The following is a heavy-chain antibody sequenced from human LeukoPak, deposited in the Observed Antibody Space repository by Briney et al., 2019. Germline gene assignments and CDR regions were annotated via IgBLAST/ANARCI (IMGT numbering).Heavy chain of an antibody. V-gene: IGHV1-2*02. D-gene: IGHD7-27*01. J-gene: IGHJ2*01. CDR2: ISPNSGRT. CDR3: AIQPWGSGNNWYFDL. Sequence: ASEKVSCKASGYTFTAYYIHWVRQAPGQGLEWMGWISPNSGRTDYAQKFQGRVTMTRDTSISTAYVELSSLTSDDTAVYYCAIQPWGSGNNWYFDLWGRGTLVTVSS. CDR1: GYTFTAYY.